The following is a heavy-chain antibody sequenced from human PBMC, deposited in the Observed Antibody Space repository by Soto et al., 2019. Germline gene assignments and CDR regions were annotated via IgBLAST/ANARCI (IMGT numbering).Heavy chain of an antibody. D-gene: IGHD4-17*01. J-gene: IGHJ4*02. V-gene: IGHV3-23*01. Sequence: EVHLLESGGGLLQPGGSLRLSCVASGFSFTSYAMAWVRQAPGMGLEWVCTVTLSGDYTYYADPVKGRFIISRDNSKNTVYLQLSSLRADDTAVYYCASVGYGDLAQWGQGTWVTVSS. CDR3: ASVGYGDLAQ. CDR2: VTLSGDYT. CDR1: GFSFTSYA.